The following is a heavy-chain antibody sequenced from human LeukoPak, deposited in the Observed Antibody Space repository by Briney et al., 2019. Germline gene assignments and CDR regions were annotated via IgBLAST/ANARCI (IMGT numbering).Heavy chain of an antibody. CDR1: GYSFTNYW. CDR2: INPGDSDV. V-gene: IGHV5-51*01. D-gene: IGHD5-24*01. J-gene: IGHJ4*02. CDR3: ARQGQRWLPSV. Sequence: GESLKISCQGFGYSFTNYWIGWVRQMPGKGLEWMGIINPGDSDVRYSPSFQGQATISADKSISTAYLQWSSLKASDTAMYHCARQGQRWLPSVWGQGTLVTVSS.